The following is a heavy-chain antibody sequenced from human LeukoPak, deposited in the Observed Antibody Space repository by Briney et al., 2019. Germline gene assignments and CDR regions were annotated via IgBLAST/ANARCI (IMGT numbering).Heavy chain of an antibody. Sequence: PSETLSLTCTVSGGSISSGSYYWSWIRQPAGKGLEWIGRIYTSGSTNYNPSLKSRVTISVDTSKNQFSLKLSSVTAADTAVYYCARGLSGGNGPLFDYWGQGTLVTVSS. D-gene: IGHD4-23*01. V-gene: IGHV4-61*02. CDR2: IYTSGST. CDR1: GGSISSGSYY. J-gene: IGHJ4*02. CDR3: ARGLSGGNGPLFDY.